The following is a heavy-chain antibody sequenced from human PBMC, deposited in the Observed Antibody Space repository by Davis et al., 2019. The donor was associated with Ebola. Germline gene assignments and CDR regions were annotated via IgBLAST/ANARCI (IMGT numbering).Heavy chain of an antibody. CDR2: ISSSSSTI. Sequence: GGSLRLSCAASGFTFSSYSMNWVRQAPGKGLEWVSYISSSSSTIYYADSVKGRFTISRDNAKNSLYLQMNSLRAEDTAVYYCAKDLGRLLWFGELDYWGQGTLVTVSS. D-gene: IGHD3-10*01. CDR1: GFTFSSYS. V-gene: IGHV3-48*01. J-gene: IGHJ4*02. CDR3: AKDLGRLLWFGELDY.